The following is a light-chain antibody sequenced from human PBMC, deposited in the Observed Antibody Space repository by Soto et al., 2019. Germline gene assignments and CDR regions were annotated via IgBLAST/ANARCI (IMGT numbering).Light chain of an antibody. J-gene: IGKJ1*01. CDR1: QTVSASY. Sequence: EVVLTQSPGTLSLSPGERATLSCRASQTVSASYLVWYQQKPGQAPRLLIYGASNRATGIPDRFSGSGSGTDFTLSVSGLEPEDFAVYYCQQYASSPETFGQGTKVAIK. CDR3: QQYASSPET. CDR2: GAS. V-gene: IGKV3-20*01.